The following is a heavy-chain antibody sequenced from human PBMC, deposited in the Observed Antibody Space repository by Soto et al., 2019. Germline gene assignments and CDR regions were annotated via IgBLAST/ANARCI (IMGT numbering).Heavy chain of an antibody. D-gene: IGHD3-10*01. V-gene: IGHV3-30*18. CDR1: GFTFSSYG. Sequence: QVQLVESGGGVVQPGRSLRLSCAASGFTFSSYGMHWVRQAPGKGLEWVAVISYDGSNKYYADSVKGRFTISRDNSKNRLSLQMNSLRAEDTAVYYCAKAQSGSGSYYNGFYYYYGMDVWGQVTTVTVSS. CDR3: AKAQSGSGSYYNGFYYYYGMDV. CDR2: ISYDGSNK. J-gene: IGHJ6*02.